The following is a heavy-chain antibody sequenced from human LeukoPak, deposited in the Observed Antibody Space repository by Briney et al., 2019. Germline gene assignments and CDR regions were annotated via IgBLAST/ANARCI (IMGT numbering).Heavy chain of an antibody. CDR1: GGSIDSYY. D-gene: IGHD2-2*01. Sequence: PSETLSLTCSVSGGSIDSYYWSWSRQPPGKGLEWIGYIYYRGNTYYTPSLKSRVTISVDTSKNQFSLKLRSVTAADTAVYYCASCSGTTSCFDAFDIWGQGTMVTVSS. J-gene: IGHJ3*02. CDR3: ASCSGTTSCFDAFDI. CDR2: IYYRGNT. V-gene: IGHV4-59*12.